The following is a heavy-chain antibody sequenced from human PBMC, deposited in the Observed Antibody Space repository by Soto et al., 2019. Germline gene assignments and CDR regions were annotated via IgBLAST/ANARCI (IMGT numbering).Heavy chain of an antibody. CDR3: AKLAGWNADDY. CDR1: GFTFDDYT. V-gene: IGHV3-43*01. J-gene: IGHJ4*02. D-gene: IGHD1-1*01. CDR2: ISWDGGST. Sequence: GESLKISCAASGFTFDDYTMHWVRQAPGKGLEWVSLISWDGGSTYYADSVKGRFTISRDNSKNSLYLQMNSLRTEDTALYYCAKLAGWNADDYWGQGTLVTVSS.